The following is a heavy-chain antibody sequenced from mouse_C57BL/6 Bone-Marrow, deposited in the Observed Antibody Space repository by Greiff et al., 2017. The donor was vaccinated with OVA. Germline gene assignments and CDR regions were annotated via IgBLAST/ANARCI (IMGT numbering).Heavy chain of an antibody. D-gene: IGHD1-1*01. CDR1: GYTFTSYW. CDR3: TGSSYDYYAMDY. CDR2: IYPGNSDT. J-gene: IGHJ4*01. Sequence: VQLQQSGTVLARPGASVKMSCKTSGYTFTSYWMHWVKQRPGQGLEWIGAIYPGNSDTSYNQKFKGKAKLTAVTSASTAYMELSSLTNEDSAVYYCTGSSYDYYAMDYWGQGTSGTVSS. V-gene: IGHV1-5*01.